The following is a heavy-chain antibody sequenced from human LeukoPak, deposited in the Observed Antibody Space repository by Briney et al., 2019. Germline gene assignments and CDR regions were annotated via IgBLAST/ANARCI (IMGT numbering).Heavy chain of an antibody. Sequence: PSETLSLTCTVSGGSIGRYFWSWLRXPPEKXLEWIGYIYYSGSTNYNPSLRCGASMSVDTPKNLFPLSLSSVPAAATALYSWAKEGEKSYVNIFDYGAQEPL. CDR3: AKEGEKSYVNIFDY. J-gene: IGHJ4*02. CDR2: IYYSGST. V-gene: IGHV4-59*01. CDR1: GGSIGRYF. D-gene: IGHD3-16*01.